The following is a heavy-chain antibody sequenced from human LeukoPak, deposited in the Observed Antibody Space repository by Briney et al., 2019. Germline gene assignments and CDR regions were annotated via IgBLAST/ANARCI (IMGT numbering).Heavy chain of an antibody. CDR1: GYTFTSYG. V-gene: IGHV1-18*01. Sequence: ASVKVSCKASGYTFTSYGISWVRQAPGQGLEWMGWISAYNGNTNYAQKLQGRVTMTTDTSTSTAYMELRSLRSDDTAVYYCARVGERVVPGEKIRLPSHWFDPWGQGTLVTVSS. D-gene: IGHD2/OR15-2a*01. J-gene: IGHJ5*02. CDR3: ARVGERVVPGEKIRLPSHWFDP. CDR2: ISAYNGNT.